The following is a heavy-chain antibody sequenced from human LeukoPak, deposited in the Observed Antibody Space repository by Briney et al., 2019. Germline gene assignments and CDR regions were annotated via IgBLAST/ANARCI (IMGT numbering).Heavy chain of an antibody. J-gene: IGHJ4*02. CDR1: GFIHSSKH. V-gene: IGHV3-66*02. D-gene: IGHD6-13*01. CDR3: ERLVPTSDTRWPDFDC. CDR2: IYSGGTT. Sequence: GGSLRLSCASTGFIHSSKHMSAPGQAPGKGLEWVSLIYSGGTTYYADSVKGRFTISRDNCKNTLYLQMNTLGSQDKAVHLCERLVPTSDTRWPDFDCWGQGTLVTVSS.